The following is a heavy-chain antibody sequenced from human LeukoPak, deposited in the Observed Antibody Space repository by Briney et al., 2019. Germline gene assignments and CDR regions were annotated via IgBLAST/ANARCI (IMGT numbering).Heavy chain of an antibody. Sequence: GGSLRLSCAASGFTVSSNYMSWVRQAPGKGLEWVSVIYSGGSTYCADSVKGRFTISRHNSKNTLYLQMNSLRAEDTAVYYCARVSDEPLALFDPWGQGTLVTVSS. D-gene: IGHD1-14*01. J-gene: IGHJ5*02. V-gene: IGHV3-53*04. CDR1: GFTVSSNY. CDR2: IYSGGST. CDR3: ARVSDEPLALFDP.